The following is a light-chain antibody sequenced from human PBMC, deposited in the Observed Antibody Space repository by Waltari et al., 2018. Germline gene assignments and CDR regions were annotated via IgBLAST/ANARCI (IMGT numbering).Light chain of an antibody. V-gene: IGKV3-11*01. CDR2: DAS. J-gene: IGKJ4*01. CDR3: QQRSNWPAT. Sequence: DIGFTQSPATLSLSPGERATLSCRASQSVSSYLAWYQQKPGQAPRLLIYDASNRATGIPARFSGSGSGTDFTLTISSLEPEDFAVYYCQQRSNWPATFGGGTKVEIK. CDR1: QSVSSY.